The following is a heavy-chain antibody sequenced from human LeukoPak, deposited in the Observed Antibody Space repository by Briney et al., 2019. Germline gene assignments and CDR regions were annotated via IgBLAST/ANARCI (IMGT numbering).Heavy chain of an antibody. CDR3: ARRALRYCSGGSCYDY. CDR1: GGTFSSYA. D-gene: IGHD2-15*01. J-gene: IGHJ4*02. V-gene: IGHV1-18*01. CDR2: ISAYNGNT. Sequence: ASVKVSCKASGGTFSSYAISWVRQAPGQGLEWMGWISAYNGNTNYAQKLQGRVTMTTDTSTSTAYMELRSLRSDDTAVYYCARRALRYCSGGSCYDYWGQGTLVTVSS.